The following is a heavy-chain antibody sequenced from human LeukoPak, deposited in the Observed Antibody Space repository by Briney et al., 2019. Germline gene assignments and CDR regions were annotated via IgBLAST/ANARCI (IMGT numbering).Heavy chain of an antibody. J-gene: IGHJ4*02. V-gene: IGHV1-46*01. D-gene: IGHD3-22*01. CDR2: INPNGGRT. CDR3: ASDDYDNSAYSY. Sequence: ASVKVACKASENTFTNYYMHWVRQAPGQGLEWLGLINPNGGRTAYAQNFQGRVTMTRDTSTTTLYLELSSLRSDDTAVYYCASDDYDNSAYSYWGQGTLVTVSS. CDR1: ENTFTNYY.